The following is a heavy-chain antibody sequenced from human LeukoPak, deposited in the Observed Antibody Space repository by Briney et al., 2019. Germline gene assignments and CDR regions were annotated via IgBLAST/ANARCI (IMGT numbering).Heavy chain of an antibody. D-gene: IGHD1-26*01. CDR3: ARVGWELPNPLGAFDI. V-gene: IGHV4-31*03. CDR1: GGSISSGGYY. Sequence: SETLSLTCTVSGGSISSGGYYWSWIRQHPGKGLEWIGYIYYSGSTYYNPSLKSRVTISVDTSKNQFSLKLSSVTAADTAVYYCARVGWELPNPLGAFDIWGQGTMVTVSS. CDR2: IYYSGST. J-gene: IGHJ3*02.